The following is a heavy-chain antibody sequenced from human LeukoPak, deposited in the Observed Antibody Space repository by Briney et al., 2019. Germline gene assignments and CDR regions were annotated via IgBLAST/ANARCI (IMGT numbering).Heavy chain of an antibody. V-gene: IGHV1-46*01. CDR2: INPSGGST. CDR3: AVVVVTAAHHDAFDI. CDR1: GYTFTSYY. Sequence: ASLKVSCKASGYTFTSYYMHWVRQAPGQGLEWMGIINPSGGSTSYAQKFQGRVTMTRDMSTSTVYMELSSLRSEDTAVYYCAVVVVTAAHHDAFDIWGQGTMVTVSS. J-gene: IGHJ3*02. D-gene: IGHD2-21*02.